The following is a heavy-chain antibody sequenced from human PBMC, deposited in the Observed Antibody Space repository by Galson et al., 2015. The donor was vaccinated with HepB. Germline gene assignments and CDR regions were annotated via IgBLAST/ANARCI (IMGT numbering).Heavy chain of an antibody. D-gene: IGHD2-15*01. CDR3: ARDRSHSLDF. J-gene: IGHJ4*02. CDR2: ISADSGRT. Sequence: SVKASCKAAGYTFTSNGISWVRQAPGRGLEWVGWISADSGRTTYAWRLLGRLTLTTDTSTSTAYMELRSLRSDDTAIYYCARDRSHSLDFWGQGTLVTVSS. CDR1: GYTFTSNG. V-gene: IGHV1-18*04.